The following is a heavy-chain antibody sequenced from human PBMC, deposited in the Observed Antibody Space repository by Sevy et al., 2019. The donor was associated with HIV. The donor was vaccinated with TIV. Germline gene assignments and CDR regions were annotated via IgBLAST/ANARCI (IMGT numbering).Heavy chain of an antibody. Sequence: SDTLSLTCTVSGDSISSYYWSWIRQPPGKGLEWIGYIYYSGSTNYNPSLKSRVTISVDTSKNQFSLKLSSVTAADTAVYYCARDIQRYSGYINWFDPWGQGTLVTVSS. CDR2: IYYSGST. D-gene: IGHD5-12*01. V-gene: IGHV4-59*01. CDR3: ARDIQRYSGYINWFDP. CDR1: GDSISSYY. J-gene: IGHJ5*02.